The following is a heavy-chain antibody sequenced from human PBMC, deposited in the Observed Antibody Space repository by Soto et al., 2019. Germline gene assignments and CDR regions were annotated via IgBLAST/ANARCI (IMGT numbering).Heavy chain of an antibody. J-gene: IGHJ4*02. CDR1: GFTFSDYY. D-gene: IGHD3-22*01. CDR3: ARVTYYYDSSGYYAFDY. CDR2: ISSSSSYT. V-gene: IGHV3-11*05. Sequence: QVQLVESGGGLVKPGGSLRLSCAASGFTFSDYYMSWIRQAPGKGLEWVSYISSSSSYTNYADSVKGRFTISRDNAKNSLYLQMNRLRAEDTAVYYCARVTYYYDSSGYYAFDYWGQGTLVTVSS.